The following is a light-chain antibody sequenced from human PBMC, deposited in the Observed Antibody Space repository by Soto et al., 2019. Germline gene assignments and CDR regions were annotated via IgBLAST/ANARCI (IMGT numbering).Light chain of an antibody. CDR2: KAS. J-gene: IGKJ1*01. CDR1: QSLSNW. Sequence: DIQMTQSPSTLSASVGDRVTITCRASQSLSNWLAWYQQKPGKAPKLLIYKASSLESGVPSRFSGSGSGTDFTLTISSLQPDDFGTYYCQEYNSYWTFGQGTKVDI. CDR3: QEYNSYWT. V-gene: IGKV1-5*03.